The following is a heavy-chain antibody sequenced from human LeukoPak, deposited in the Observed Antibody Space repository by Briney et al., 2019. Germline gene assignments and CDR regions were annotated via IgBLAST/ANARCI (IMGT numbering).Heavy chain of an antibody. D-gene: IGHD3-22*01. CDR3: ATEEDYDSRLYYFDY. V-gene: IGHV1-24*01. J-gene: IGHJ4*02. CDR2: FDPEDGET. Sequence: ASVKVSCKVSGYTLIELSIHWVRQAPGKGLEWMGGFDPEDGETIHPQKFQGRVTMTEDTSTDTAYMELSSLRSEDTAVYYCATEEDYDSRLYYFDYWGQGTLVTVSS. CDR1: GYTLIELS.